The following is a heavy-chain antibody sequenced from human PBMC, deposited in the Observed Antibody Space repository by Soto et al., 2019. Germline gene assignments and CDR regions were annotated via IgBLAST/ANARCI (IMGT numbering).Heavy chain of an antibody. D-gene: IGHD3-10*01. J-gene: IGHJ6*02. Sequence: SVKVSCKASGGTFSSYAISWVRQAPGQGLEWMGGIIPIFGTANYAQKFQGRVTITADESTSTAYVELSSLRSEDTAVYYCARGTVTMVRGDYYYYGMDVWGQGTTVTVSS. CDR2: IIPIFGTA. CDR3: ARGTVTMVRGDYYYYGMDV. V-gene: IGHV1-69*13. CDR1: GGTFSSYA.